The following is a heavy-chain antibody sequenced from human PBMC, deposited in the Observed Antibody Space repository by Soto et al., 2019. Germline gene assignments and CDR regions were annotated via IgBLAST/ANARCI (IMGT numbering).Heavy chain of an antibody. V-gene: IGHV4-61*01. CDR1: GGSVSSGSYY. D-gene: IGHD6-6*01. J-gene: IGHJ6*02. CDR3: AREERSSSSGQYYYYGMDV. CDR2: IYYSGST. Sequence: KASETLSVTCTVSGGSVSSGSYYWSWIRQPPGKGLEWIGYIYYSGSTNYNPSLKSRVTISVDTSKNQFSLKLSSVTAADTAVYYCAREERSSSSGQYYYYGMDVWGQGTTVTVSS.